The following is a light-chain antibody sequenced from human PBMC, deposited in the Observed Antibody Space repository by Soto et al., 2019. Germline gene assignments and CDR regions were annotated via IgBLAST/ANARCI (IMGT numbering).Light chain of an antibody. J-gene: IGKJ2*01. CDR1: QSISSW. CDR3: QQYNSTRST. V-gene: IGKV1-5*01. Sequence: DIQMTQSPSTLSASVGDRVTITCRASQSISSWLAWYQQKPGKAPKLLIYDASSLESGVPSRFSGSGSGTEFTLTISSLQPDDFATYYCQQYNSTRSTFGQGTKVDIK. CDR2: DAS.